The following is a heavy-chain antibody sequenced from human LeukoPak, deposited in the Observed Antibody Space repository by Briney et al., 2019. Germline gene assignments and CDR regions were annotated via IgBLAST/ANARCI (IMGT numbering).Heavy chain of an antibody. CDR3: ARGPYKFDGSGAFDI. CDR1: DGSFGGYY. J-gene: IGHJ3*02. D-gene: IGHD3-22*01. CDR2: INHSGST. Sequence: PSETLSLTCAVYDGSFGGYYWSWIRQPPGKGLEWIGEINHSGSTNYNPSLKSRVTISLDTSKSQFSLKLTSVTAADTAVYYCARGPYKFDGSGAFDIWGQGTMVTVSS. V-gene: IGHV4-34*01.